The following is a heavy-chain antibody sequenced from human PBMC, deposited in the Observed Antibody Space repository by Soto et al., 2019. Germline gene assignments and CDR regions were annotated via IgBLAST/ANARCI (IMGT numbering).Heavy chain of an antibody. CDR2: IYYSGST. Sequence: SETLSLTCTVSGGSISSGGYYWSWIRQHPGKGLEWIGYIYYSGSTYYNPSLKSRVTISVDTSKNQFSLKLSSVTAADTAVYYCARDYYYDSSGYYYDRGAFDIWGQGTMVTVSS. D-gene: IGHD3-22*01. CDR3: ARDYYYDSSGYYYDRGAFDI. J-gene: IGHJ3*02. V-gene: IGHV4-31*03. CDR1: GGSISSGGYY.